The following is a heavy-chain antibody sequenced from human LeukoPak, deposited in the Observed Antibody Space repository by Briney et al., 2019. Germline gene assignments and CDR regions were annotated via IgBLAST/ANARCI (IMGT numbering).Heavy chain of an antibody. J-gene: IGHJ4*02. CDR2: INPSGGST. CDR1: GYTFTSYY. V-gene: IGHV1-46*01. Sequence: GASVKVSCKASGYTFTSYYMHWVRQAPGQGLEWMGIINPSGGSTSYAQKFQSRVTMTRDMSTSTVYMELSSLRSEDTAVYYCARTVGARYYFDYWGQGTLVTVSS. D-gene: IGHD1-26*01. CDR3: ARTVGARYYFDY.